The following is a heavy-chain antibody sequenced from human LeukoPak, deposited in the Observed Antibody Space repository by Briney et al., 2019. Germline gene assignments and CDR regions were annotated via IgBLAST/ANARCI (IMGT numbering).Heavy chain of an antibody. J-gene: IGHJ4*02. D-gene: IGHD2-21*01. CDR2: IFYTGST. Sequence: SETLSLTCTVSGGSISSGDYYWRWIRQPPGKGLERIGYIFYTGSTYYNPSLKSRVTISVDTSKNQFSLKLSSVTAADTAVYYCASFYQAYYFDYWGQGTLVTVSS. V-gene: IGHV4-30-4*01. CDR3: ASFYQAYYFDY. CDR1: GGSISSGDYY.